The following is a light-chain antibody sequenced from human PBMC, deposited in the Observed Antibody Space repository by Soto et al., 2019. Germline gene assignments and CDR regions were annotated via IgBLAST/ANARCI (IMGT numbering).Light chain of an antibody. CDR3: QQSYSTLPIT. CDR2: AAS. V-gene: IGKV1-39*01. CDR1: QSISGY. J-gene: IGKJ5*01. Sequence: DIQMTQSPSSLSASVGYRVTITCRTSQSISGYLNWYRHKPGKAPTLLIYAASTLQSGVPSRFSGSGSGTDFTLTISNLQPEDFATYYCQQSYSTLPITFGQGTRLEI.